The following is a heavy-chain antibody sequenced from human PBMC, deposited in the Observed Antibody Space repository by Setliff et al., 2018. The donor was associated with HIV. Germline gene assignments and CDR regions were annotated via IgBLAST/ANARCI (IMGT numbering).Heavy chain of an antibody. Sequence: PSETLSLTCTVSGGSISSGSYFWTWIRQPAGKGLEWIGRIYYSGSTNYNPSLKSRVTISVDTSKNQFSLKLSSVIAADTAVYYCARIFGDQGYYYGMDVWGQGTTVTVSS. CDR1: GGSISSGSYF. J-gene: IGHJ6*02. D-gene: IGHD3-3*01. CDR3: ARIFGDQGYYYGMDV. CDR2: IYYSGST. V-gene: IGHV4-61*10.